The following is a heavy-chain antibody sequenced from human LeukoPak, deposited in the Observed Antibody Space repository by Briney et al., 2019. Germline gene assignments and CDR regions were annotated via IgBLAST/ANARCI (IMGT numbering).Heavy chain of an antibody. Sequence: SVKVSCKASGGTFSSYAISWVRQAPGQGLEWMGRIIPIFGTANYAQKFQGRVTLTTDESTSTAYMELSSLRSEDTAVYYCASVSYYYDSSGYDNSGFDYWGQGTLVTVSS. D-gene: IGHD3-22*01. CDR1: GGTFSSYA. J-gene: IGHJ4*02. CDR2: IIPIFGTA. V-gene: IGHV1-69*05. CDR3: ASVSYYYDSSGYDNSGFDY.